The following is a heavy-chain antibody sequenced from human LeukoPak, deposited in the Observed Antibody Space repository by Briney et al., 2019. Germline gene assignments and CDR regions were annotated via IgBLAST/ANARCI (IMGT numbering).Heavy chain of an antibody. Sequence: SETLSLTCAVYAGSFSGYSWSWIRQPPGKGLEWIGEINRSGSTNYNPSLKGRVTISVDTSKNQVSLKLSSVTAADTAVYYCATVKSARITMVRGVIPPYYYYGMDGWGQGTTVTVSS. CDR3: ATVKSARITMVRGVIPPYYYYGMDG. CDR1: AGSFSGYS. D-gene: IGHD3-10*01. CDR2: INRSGST. J-gene: IGHJ6*02. V-gene: IGHV4-34*01.